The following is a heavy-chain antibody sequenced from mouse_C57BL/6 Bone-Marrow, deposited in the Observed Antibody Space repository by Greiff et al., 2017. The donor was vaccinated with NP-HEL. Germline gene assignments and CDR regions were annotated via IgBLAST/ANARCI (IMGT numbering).Heavy chain of an antibody. CDR2: VYPYNGGT. V-gene: IGHV1-36*01. J-gene: IGHJ3*01. Sequence: DVQLQESGPVLVKPGPSVKISCKASGFTFTDYYMHWVKQSHGKSLEWIGLVYPYNGGTSYNQKFKGKATLTVDTSSSTAYMELNSLTSEDSAVYYCAGDYYGSSPWFAYWGQGTLVTVSA. CDR3: AGDYYGSSPWFAY. D-gene: IGHD1-1*01. CDR1: GFTFTDYY.